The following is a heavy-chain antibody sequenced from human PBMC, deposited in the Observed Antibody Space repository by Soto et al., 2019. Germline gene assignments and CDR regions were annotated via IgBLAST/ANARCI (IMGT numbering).Heavy chain of an antibody. D-gene: IGHD3-22*01. CDR3: ARSYVGSGYYPGSFDY. V-gene: IGHV3-53*02. CDR2: IYSGGST. Sequence: EVQLVETGGGLIQPGGSLRLSCAASGFNITNNYMSWVRQAPGKGLEWVSFIYSGGSTYYADSVKGRFSISRDISKNTLFRQMKSLRAEDTAVYYCARSYVGSGYYPGSFDYWGQGTLVTVSS. J-gene: IGHJ4*02. CDR1: GFNITNNY.